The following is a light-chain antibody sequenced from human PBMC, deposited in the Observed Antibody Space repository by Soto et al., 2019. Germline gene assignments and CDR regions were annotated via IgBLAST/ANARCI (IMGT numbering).Light chain of an antibody. CDR1: QSVSSSY. CDR3: EEYGSSLWT. CDR2: GAS. J-gene: IGKJ1*01. Sequence: EIVLTQSPGTLSLSPGERATLSCRASQSVSSSYLAWYQQKPGQAPRLLIYGASSRAPDIADRFSGSGSGTDFTLTISRLELEDFGVYYCEEYGSSLWTFGQGTRVEI. V-gene: IGKV3-20*01.